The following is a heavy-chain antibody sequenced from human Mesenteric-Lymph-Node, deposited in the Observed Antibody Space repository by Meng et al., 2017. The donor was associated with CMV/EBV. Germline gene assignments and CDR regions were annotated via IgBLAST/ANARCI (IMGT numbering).Heavy chain of an antibody. D-gene: IGHD3-9*01. CDR2: INHSGST. CDR3: ARGSSYDILTGYFDY. Sequence: HVKSHQWGAGMLQPSETLSVTCVVYGGSFSGYYWNWIRQSPEKGLEWIGEINHSGSTTYNPSFTSRIIISVDTSTNQISLNMSSVTAADTAVYYCARGSSYDILTGYFDYWGQGALVTVSS. J-gene: IGHJ4*02. CDR1: GGSFSGYY. V-gene: IGHV4-34*01.